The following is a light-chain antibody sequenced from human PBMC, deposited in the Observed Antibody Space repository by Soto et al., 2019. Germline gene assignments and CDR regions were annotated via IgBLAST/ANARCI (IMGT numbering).Light chain of an antibody. CDR2: GAS. CDR1: QALGNN. Sequence: EIVMMQSPATLSVSPRERATLSCRASQALGNNLAWYQHKPGQAPRLLIYGASTRATGVPVRFSGSGSETEFTLSISSLQSDDLAVYYCQQYTNWPYTLGQGTKLEIE. J-gene: IGKJ2*01. CDR3: QQYTNWPYT. V-gene: IGKV3-15*01.